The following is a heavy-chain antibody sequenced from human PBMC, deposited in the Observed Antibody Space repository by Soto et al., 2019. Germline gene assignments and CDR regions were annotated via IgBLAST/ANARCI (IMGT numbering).Heavy chain of an antibody. Sequence: QLQLQESGPGLVKPSETLSLTCTVSGGSISSSSYYWGWIRQPPGKGLEWIGSIYYSGSTYYNPSLKSRVTISVDTSKNQFSLKLSSVTAADTAVYYCARLLQSHQLPLSGMDVWGQGTTVTVSS. CDR2: IYYSGST. CDR1: GGSISSSSYY. J-gene: IGHJ6*02. D-gene: IGHD2-2*01. V-gene: IGHV4-39*01. CDR3: ARLLQSHQLPLSGMDV.